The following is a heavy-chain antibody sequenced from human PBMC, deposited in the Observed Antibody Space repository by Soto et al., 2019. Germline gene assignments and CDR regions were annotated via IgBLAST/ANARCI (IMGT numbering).Heavy chain of an antibody. V-gene: IGHV1-18*04. CDR2: VSHYDGKT. D-gene: IGHD3-22*01. J-gene: IGHJ6*02. CDR3: ARGGYYDSSGSRNYHYYGLKV. Sequence: QAQLMQSGAEVKRPGASVKVSCRSSAYTFSSYGITWVRQAPGQGLEWLGWVSHYDGKTNYAPSFQGRVYMSTDTSANTAYMELRSLRVDDTANYYCARGGYYDSSGSRNYHYYGLKVWGQGTTVTVS. CDR1: AYTFSSYG.